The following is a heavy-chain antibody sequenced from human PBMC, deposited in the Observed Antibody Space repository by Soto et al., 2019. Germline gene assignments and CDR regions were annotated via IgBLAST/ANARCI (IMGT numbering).Heavy chain of an antibody. D-gene: IGHD6-13*01. Sequence: EVQLVESGGGLVQPGGSLRLSCAASGFTFSSYDMHWVRQVTGKGLEWVSAIGAAGDTYYPDSVKGRFTISRENAKNSLYLQRNSLRAEETAVYYCASGGWGSSWYEGGSRIDYWGQGTLVTVSS. CDR1: GFTFSSYD. V-gene: IGHV3-13*01. J-gene: IGHJ4*02. CDR2: IGAAGDT. CDR3: ASGGWGSSWYEGGSRIDY.